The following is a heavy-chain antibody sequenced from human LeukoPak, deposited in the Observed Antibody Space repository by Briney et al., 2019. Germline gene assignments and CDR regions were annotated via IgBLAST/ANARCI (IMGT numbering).Heavy chain of an antibody. D-gene: IGHD6-19*01. CDR2: ISSSSSYI. CDR1: GFTFSSYS. J-gene: IGHJ4*02. V-gene: IGHV3-21*01. Sequence: GGSLRLSCAASGFTFSSYSMNWVRQAPGKGLEWVSSISSSSSYIYYADSVKGRFTISRDNAKNSLYLQMNSLRAEDTAVYYCASISSGWYWDYWGQGTLVTVPS. CDR3: ASISSGWYWDY.